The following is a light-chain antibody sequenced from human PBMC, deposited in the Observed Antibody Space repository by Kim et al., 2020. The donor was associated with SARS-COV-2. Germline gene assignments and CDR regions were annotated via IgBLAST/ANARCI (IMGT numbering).Light chain of an antibody. J-gene: IGKJ4*01. CDR1: QSVSSY. Sequence: WSPVERATLSCRASQSVSSYLAWYQQKPGQAPRLLIYDASNRATGIPARFSGSGSGTDFTLTISSLEPEDFAVYYCQQRSNWPLSFGGGTKVDIE. CDR3: QQRSNWPLS. V-gene: IGKV3-11*01. CDR2: DAS.